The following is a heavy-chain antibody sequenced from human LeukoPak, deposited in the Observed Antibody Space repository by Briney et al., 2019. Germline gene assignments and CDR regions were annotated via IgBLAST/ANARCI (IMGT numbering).Heavy chain of an antibody. CDR2: ISGSGGST. D-gene: IGHD3-22*01. Sequence: PGGSLRLSCAASGFTFSSYAMSWVRQAPGKGLEWVSAISGSGGSTYYADSVKGRFTISRDNSKNTLYLQMNSLRAEDTAVYYCAKPRTPFSGHYYAFDYWGQGTLVTVSS. CDR3: AKPRTPFSGHYYAFDY. V-gene: IGHV3-23*01. CDR1: GFTFSSYA. J-gene: IGHJ4*02.